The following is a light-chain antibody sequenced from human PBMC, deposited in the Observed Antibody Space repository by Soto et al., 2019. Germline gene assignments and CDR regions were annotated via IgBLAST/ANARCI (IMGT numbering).Light chain of an antibody. CDR1: QSVTSTS. CDR3: HQYGSSPGT. V-gene: IGKV3-20*01. CDR2: GAS. Sequence: EIVLTQSPGTLSLSPGERATLSCRASQSVTSTSLAWYQQKPGQAPRLLMYGASSRATGTPVRFSGGGSGTDFTLTISRLEAEDFAVYYCHQYGSSPGTFGQGTKVDIK. J-gene: IGKJ1*01.